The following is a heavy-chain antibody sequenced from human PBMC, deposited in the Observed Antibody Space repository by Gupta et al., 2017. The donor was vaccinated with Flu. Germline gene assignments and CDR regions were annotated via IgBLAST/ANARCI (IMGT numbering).Heavy chain of an antibody. Sequence: QVQLVESGGGVVQPGRSLRLSCAASGFTFSRYAMHWVRQAPGKGLEWVAVISYDGSNKYYADSVKVRFTIARDNSKNTLYLQMNSLRAEDTAVYYCAKDAAGSYFDYWGQGTLVTVSS. CDR1: GFTFSRYA. CDR2: ISYDGSNK. CDR3: AKDAAGSYFDY. J-gene: IGHJ4*02. V-gene: IGHV3-30*18. D-gene: IGHD6-19*01.